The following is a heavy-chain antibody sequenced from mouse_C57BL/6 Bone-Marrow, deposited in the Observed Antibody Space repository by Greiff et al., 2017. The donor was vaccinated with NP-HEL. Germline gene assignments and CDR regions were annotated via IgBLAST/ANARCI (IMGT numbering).Heavy chain of an antibody. D-gene: IGHD2-4*01. Sequence: VQLQQSGAELARPGASVKMSCKASGYTFTSYTMHWVKQRPGQGLEWIGYINPSSGYTKYNQTFKDKATLTADKSSSTAYMQLSSLTSEDSAVYYCARTVYYDYDFDYWGQGTTLTVSS. CDR2: INPSSGYT. J-gene: IGHJ2*01. V-gene: IGHV1-4*01. CDR1: GYTFTSYT. CDR3: ARTVYYDYDFDY.